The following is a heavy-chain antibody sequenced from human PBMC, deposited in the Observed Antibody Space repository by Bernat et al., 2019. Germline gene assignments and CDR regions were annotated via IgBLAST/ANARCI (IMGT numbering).Heavy chain of an antibody. Sequence: VQLVESGGGVVQPGRSLKLSCAASGFTFSSYGMHWVRQTPGKGLEWVAVIWYDGSDKYYADSVKGRFTISRDNSKNTLYLQMNSLRAEDTAVYYCTGAGDGFDIWGQGTMVTVSS. D-gene: IGHD5-24*01. V-gene: IGHV3-33*01. CDR1: GFTFSSYG. CDR2: IWYDGSDK. CDR3: TGAGDGFDI. J-gene: IGHJ3*02.